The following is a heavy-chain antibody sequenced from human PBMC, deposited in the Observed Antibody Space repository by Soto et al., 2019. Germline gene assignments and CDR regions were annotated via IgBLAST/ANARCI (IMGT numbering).Heavy chain of an antibody. CDR2: IYYSGST. Sequence: SETLSLTCTVPGGSISSYYWSWIRQPPGKGLEWIGYIYYSGSTNYNPSLKSRVTISVDTSKNQFSLKLSSVTAADTAVYYCARGRAVGATPNYYYYGMDVWGQGTTVTVSS. J-gene: IGHJ6*02. V-gene: IGHV4-59*01. D-gene: IGHD1-26*01. CDR3: ARGRAVGATPNYYYYGMDV. CDR1: GGSISSYY.